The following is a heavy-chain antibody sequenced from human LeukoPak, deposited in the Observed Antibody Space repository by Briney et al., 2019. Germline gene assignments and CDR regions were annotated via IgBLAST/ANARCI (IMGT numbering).Heavy chain of an antibody. CDR3: ASNHDRYGDYAFDY. CDR2: IIPIFGTA. Sequence: GASVKVSCKASGYTFTGYYMHWVRQAPGQGLEWMGGIIPIFGTANYAQKFQGRVTITADESTSTAYMELSSLRSEDTAVYYCASNHDRYGDYAFDYWGQGTLVTVSS. V-gene: IGHV1-69*13. J-gene: IGHJ4*02. D-gene: IGHD4-17*01. CDR1: GYTFTGYY.